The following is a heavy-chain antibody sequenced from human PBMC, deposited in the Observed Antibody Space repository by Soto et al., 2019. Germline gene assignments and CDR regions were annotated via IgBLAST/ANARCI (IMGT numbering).Heavy chain of an antibody. CDR1: GYTFTGYA. J-gene: IGHJ4*02. CDR3: AREGAHYTPLDH. V-gene: IGHV1-3*01. Sequence: ASVKVCCKASGYTFTGYAIHWVRKAPGQGLEWMGWINVGNGNTGYSRKFQGSVTNARDMSASTAYIEVTSLTAEDTAIYYCAREGAHYTPLDHWGQGTLVTVSS. CDR2: INVGNGNT. D-gene: IGHD2-15*01.